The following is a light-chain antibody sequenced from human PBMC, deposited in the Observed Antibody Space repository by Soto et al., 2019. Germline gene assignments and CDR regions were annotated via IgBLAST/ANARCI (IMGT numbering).Light chain of an antibody. CDR1: NSDVGAYKP. Sequence: QSALTQPASVSGSPGQSITISCTGTNSDVGAYKPVSWYQHHPGKAPKLMIYDVSYRPSGVSNRFSGSQSGNTASLTISGLQPEDESDYYCCSSTTRGTRVFGTGTKLTVL. CDR3: CSSTTRGTRV. J-gene: IGLJ1*01. CDR2: DVS. V-gene: IGLV2-14*03.